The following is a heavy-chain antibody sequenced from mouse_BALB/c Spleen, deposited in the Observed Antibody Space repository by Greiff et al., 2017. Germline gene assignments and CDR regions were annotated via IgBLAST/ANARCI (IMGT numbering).Heavy chain of an antibody. CDR1: GFTFSSFG. CDR3: ARGYGSQYYFDY. CDR2: ISSGSSTI. Sequence: EVQVVESGGGLVQPGGSRKLSCAASGFTFSSFGMHWVRQAPEKGLEWVAYISSGSSTIYYADTVKGRFTISRDNPKNTLFLQMTSLRSEDTAMYYCARGYGSQYYFDYWGQGTTLTVSS. V-gene: IGHV5-17*02. J-gene: IGHJ2*01. D-gene: IGHD1-1*01.